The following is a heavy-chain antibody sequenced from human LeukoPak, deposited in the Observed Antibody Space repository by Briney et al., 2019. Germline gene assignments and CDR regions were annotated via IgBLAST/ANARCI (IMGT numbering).Heavy chain of an antibody. CDR2: IYPSGST. V-gene: IGHV4-4*09. CDR3: ARDHTMVQGVIPEQTNWFDP. Sequence: PSETLSLTCTVSGGSISSYYWSWIRQPPGKGLEWIGYIYPSGSTNYNPSLESRVTISVDTSKNQFSLKLSSVTAADTAVYYCARDHTMVQGVIPEQTNWFDPWGQGTLVTVSS. J-gene: IGHJ5*02. D-gene: IGHD3-10*01. CDR1: GGSISSYY.